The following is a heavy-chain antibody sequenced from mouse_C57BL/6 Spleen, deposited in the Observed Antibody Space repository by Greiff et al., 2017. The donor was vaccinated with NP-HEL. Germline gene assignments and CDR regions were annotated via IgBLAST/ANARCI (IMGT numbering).Heavy chain of an antibody. J-gene: IGHJ4*01. CDR3: ARSAGYAMDY. CDR2: IRPNSGST. Sequence: QVQLQQSGAELVKPGASVKLSCKASGYTFTSYWMHWVKQRPGQGLEWIGMIRPNSGSTNYNEKFKSKATLTVDKSSSTAYMQLSSLTSEDSAVYYCARSAGYAMDYWGQGTSVTVSS. CDR1: GYTFTSYW. V-gene: IGHV1-64*01.